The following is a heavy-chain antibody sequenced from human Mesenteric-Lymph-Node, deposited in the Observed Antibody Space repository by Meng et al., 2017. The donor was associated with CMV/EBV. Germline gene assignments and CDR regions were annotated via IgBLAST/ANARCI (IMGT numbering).Heavy chain of an antibody. V-gene: IGHV3-23*01. CDR2: IRGSGGST. CDR3: AKLYSSSSNGSGDY. CDR1: GFTFSSCA. J-gene: IGHJ4*02. D-gene: IGHD6-6*01. Sequence: SGFTFSSCAVGWVRQAPGKGVEWVSIIRGSGGSTCYAESVKGRLTLSRDNSKNTLYRQMNSLGAEDTAVYYCAKLYSSSSNGSGDYWGQGTLVTVSS.